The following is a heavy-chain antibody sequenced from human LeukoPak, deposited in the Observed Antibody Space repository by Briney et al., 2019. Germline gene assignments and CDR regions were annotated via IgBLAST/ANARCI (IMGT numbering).Heavy chain of an antibody. J-gene: IGHJ6*02. Sequence: GGSLRLSCAASGFTFDDYAMHWVRQAPGKGLEWVSGISWNSGSIGYADSVKGRFTISRDNAKNSLYLQMNSLRAEDTALYYCAKDLTYSSSWTTYGMDVWGQGTTVTVSS. CDR1: GFTFDDYA. D-gene: IGHD6-13*01. CDR3: AKDLTYSSSWTTYGMDV. CDR2: ISWNSGSI. V-gene: IGHV3-9*01.